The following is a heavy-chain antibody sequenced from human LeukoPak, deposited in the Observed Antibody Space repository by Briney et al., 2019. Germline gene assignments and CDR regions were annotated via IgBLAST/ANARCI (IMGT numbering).Heavy chain of an antibody. CDR1: GGSISRSSYY. CDR3: ARRPPALGAFDI. CDR2: IYYSDSGIM. Sequence: SETLSLTCTGSGGSISRSSYYWGWIRQPPGKGLEWIGSIYYSDSGIMYYNPSLKSRVTMSADTSKNQFSLRVSSVTAADTAVYYCARRPPALGAFDIWGQGTMVSVSS. V-gene: IGHV4-39*01. J-gene: IGHJ3*02.